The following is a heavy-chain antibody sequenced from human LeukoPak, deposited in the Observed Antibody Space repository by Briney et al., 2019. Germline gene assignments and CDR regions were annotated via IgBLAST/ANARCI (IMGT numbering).Heavy chain of an antibody. D-gene: IGHD1-1*01. J-gene: IGHJ6*03. CDR1: GYTFTGYY. CDR3: ARDGGTYYMDV. CDR2: INPNNGGT. V-gene: IGHV1-2*02. Sequence: ASVKVSCKASGYTFTGYYWHWVRQPPGQGLEWMGWINPNNGGTNYAQKFQGRVTMTRDTSISTAYMELSRLRSDDTAVYYCARDGGTYYMDVWGKGTTVTVSS.